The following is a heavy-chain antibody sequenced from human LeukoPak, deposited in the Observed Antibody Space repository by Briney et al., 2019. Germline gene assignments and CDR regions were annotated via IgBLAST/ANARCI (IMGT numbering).Heavy chain of an antibody. CDR1: GFTVSSNY. Sequence: GGSMRLSCAASGFTVSSNYMSWVRQAPGKGLEWVSVIYSGGSTYYADSVKGRFTISRDNSKNTQYLQMNSLRAEDTAVYYCARGVVGSTADYFDYWGQGTLVTVSS. CDR3: ARGVVGSTADYFDY. J-gene: IGHJ4*02. V-gene: IGHV3-53*01. CDR2: IYSGGST. D-gene: IGHD1-26*01.